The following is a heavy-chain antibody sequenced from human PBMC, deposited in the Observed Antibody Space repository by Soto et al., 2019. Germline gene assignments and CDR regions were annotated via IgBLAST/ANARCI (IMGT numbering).Heavy chain of an antibody. CDR2: VSHDGRNT. J-gene: IGHJ4*02. V-gene: IGHV3-30*18. CDR3: AKGGRQWLVTSDFDY. Sequence: VQLVESGGGVVQPGRSLRLSCAASGFTFSDYAMHWVRQAPGKGLEWVAVVSHDGRNTHYADSVKGRFTISRDSSKNTLSREMTSLRAGDTAVDYCAKGGRQWLVTSDFDYWRQGALVTVSS. CDR1: GFTFSDYA. D-gene: IGHD6-19*01.